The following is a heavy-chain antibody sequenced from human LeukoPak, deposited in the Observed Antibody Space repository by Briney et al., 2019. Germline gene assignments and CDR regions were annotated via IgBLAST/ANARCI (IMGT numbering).Heavy chain of an antibody. CDR2: INPNSGGT. CDR1: GYTFTGYY. J-gene: IGHJ4*02. V-gene: IGHV1-2*02. Sequence: ASVTVSCKASGYTFTGYYMHWVRQAPGQGLEWMGWINPNSGGTNYAQKFQGRVTMTRDTSISTAYMELSRLRSDDTAVYYCARGGAVLLWFGEFDYWGQGTLVTVSS. D-gene: IGHD3-10*01. CDR3: ARGGAVLLWFGEFDY.